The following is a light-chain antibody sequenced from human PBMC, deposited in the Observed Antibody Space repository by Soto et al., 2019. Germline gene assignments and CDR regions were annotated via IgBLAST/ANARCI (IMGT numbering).Light chain of an antibody. CDR2: EGS. CDR3: CSNASSRV. CDR1: SSDVGSYNL. Sequence: QSALTQPASVSGSPGQSITISCTGTSSDVGSYNLVSWYQQHPGKAPKLMIYEGSKRPSGVSNRFSGSKSGNTASLTISGLQAEDEADYCSCSNASSRVFGAGTKLTVL. J-gene: IGLJ2*01. V-gene: IGLV2-23*01.